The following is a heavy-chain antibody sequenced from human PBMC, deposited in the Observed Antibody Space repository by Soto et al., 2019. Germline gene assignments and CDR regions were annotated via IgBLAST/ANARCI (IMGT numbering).Heavy chain of an antibody. CDR1: GGTFSSYA. CDR3: ARDLRGVNDAFDI. D-gene: IGHD3-10*01. Sequence: QVQLVQSGAEVKKPGSSVKVSCKASGGTFSSYAISWVRQAPGQGLEWIGGISPIFGTANYAQKFQGRVTIPADESKRTGYMELSSLRSEDTAVYYCARDLRGVNDAFDIWGQGTMVTVSS. J-gene: IGHJ3*02. CDR2: ISPIFGTA. V-gene: IGHV1-69*01.